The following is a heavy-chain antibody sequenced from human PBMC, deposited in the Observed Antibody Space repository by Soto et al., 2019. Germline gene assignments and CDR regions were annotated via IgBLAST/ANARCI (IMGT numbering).Heavy chain of an antibody. D-gene: IGHD1-1*01. CDR3: ARAAWKGPRGAFDI. CDR2: ISYDGSNK. CDR1: GFTFSSYA. V-gene: IGHV3-30-3*01. Sequence: GGSLRLSCAASGFTFSSYAMSWVRQAPGKGLEWVAVISYDGSNKYYADSVKGRFTISRDNSKNTLYLQMNSLRAEDTAVYYCARAAWKGPRGAFDIWGQGTMVTVSS. J-gene: IGHJ3*02.